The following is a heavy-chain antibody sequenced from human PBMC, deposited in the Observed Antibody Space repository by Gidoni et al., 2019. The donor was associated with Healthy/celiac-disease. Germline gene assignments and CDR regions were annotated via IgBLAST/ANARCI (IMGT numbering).Heavy chain of an antibody. V-gene: IGHV3-48*03. Sequence: EVQLVESGGGLVQPGGSLRLSCAASGFTLSSYEMNWVRQAPGKGLEWVSNISSTGNTIYYADSVKGRFTISRDNAKNSLYLQMNSLRAEDTAIYYCARDRGTYRDAFDIWGQGTMVTVSS. CDR1: GFTLSSYE. J-gene: IGHJ3*02. CDR3: ARDRGTYRDAFDI. CDR2: ISSTGNTI.